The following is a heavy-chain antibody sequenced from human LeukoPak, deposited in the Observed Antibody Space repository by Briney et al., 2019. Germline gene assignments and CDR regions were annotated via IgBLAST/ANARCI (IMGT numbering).Heavy chain of an antibody. Sequence: PGGSLRLSCAASGFTFSSHGMSWVRQAPGKGLEWVSAISGSGGNTYYADSVKGRFTISRDNSKNTLYLQMNSLRAEDTAIYYCAKGVLPTGFDYWGQGTLVTVSS. V-gene: IGHV3-23*01. J-gene: IGHJ4*02. CDR3: AKGVLPTGFDY. CDR2: ISGSGGNT. CDR1: GFTFSSHG. D-gene: IGHD3-10*01.